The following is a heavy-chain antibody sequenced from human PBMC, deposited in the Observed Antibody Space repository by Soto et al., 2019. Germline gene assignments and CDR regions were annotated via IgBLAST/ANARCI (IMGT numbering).Heavy chain of an antibody. CDR3: ATVPFGTAGWFAP. Sequence: QVQLVQSGAEVKKPGASVKVSCKASGYTFTSYYMHWVRQAPGQGLEWMGIINPSGGSTSYAQKFQGTVTRTGETSTSTVYMELSSLISEDTAVYYCATVPFGTAGWFAPWGQGTLVTVSS. V-gene: IGHV1-46*03. J-gene: IGHJ5*02. CDR2: INPSGGST. CDR1: GYTFTSYY. D-gene: IGHD3-10*01.